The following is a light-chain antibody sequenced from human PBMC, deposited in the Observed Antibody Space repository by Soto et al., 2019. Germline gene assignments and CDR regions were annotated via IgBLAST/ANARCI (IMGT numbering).Light chain of an antibody. Sequence: DIVMTQYPDSLAVSLGERATINCKSSKSVLYSSNNKNYLAWYQQKPGQPPKLLIYWASTRESGVPDRFSGSGSGTDFTLTISSLQAEDVSVYYCQQYYSTPRTFGGGTKVQIK. CDR2: WAS. CDR1: KSVLYSSNNKNY. CDR3: QQYYSTPRT. V-gene: IGKV4-1*01. J-gene: IGKJ4*01.